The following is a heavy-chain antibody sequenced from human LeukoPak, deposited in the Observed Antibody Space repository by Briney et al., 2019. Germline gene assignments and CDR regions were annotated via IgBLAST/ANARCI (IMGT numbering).Heavy chain of an antibody. D-gene: IGHD3-22*01. CDR3: TTDQYYYDSRDQTDY. Sequence: PGGSLRLSCAASGFTFSNAWMSWVRQAPGKGLEWVGCIKSKTDGGTTDYAAPVKGRFTISRDDSKNTLYLQMNSLKTEDTAVYYCTTDQYYYDSRDQTDYWGQGTLVTVSS. CDR1: GFTFSNAW. J-gene: IGHJ4*02. V-gene: IGHV3-15*01. CDR2: IKSKTDGGTT.